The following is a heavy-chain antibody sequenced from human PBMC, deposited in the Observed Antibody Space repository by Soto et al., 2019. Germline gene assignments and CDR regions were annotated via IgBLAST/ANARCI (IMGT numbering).Heavy chain of an antibody. J-gene: IGHJ5*02. CDR2: INHSGST. V-gene: IGHV4-34*01. CDR1: GGSFSGYY. D-gene: IGHD1-26*01. CDR3: AREPRSATKTTYNWFDP. Sequence: SETLSLTCAVYGGSFSGYYWSWIRQPPGKGLEWIGEINHSGSTNYNPSLKTRVTISVDTSKNQFSLKLSSVTAADTAVYYCAREPRSATKTTYNWFDPWGQGTLVTVSS.